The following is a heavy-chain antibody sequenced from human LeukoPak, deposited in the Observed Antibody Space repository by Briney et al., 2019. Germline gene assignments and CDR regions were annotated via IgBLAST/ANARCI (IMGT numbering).Heavy chain of an antibody. CDR2: IYTSGST. V-gene: IGHV4-4*07. CDR1: RGPISCYY. D-gene: IGHD5-18*01. CDR3: ARDRGYSYGTES. Sequence: SETLSLTCRVSRGPISCYYWTWIRQPAAKGLEWIERIYTSGSTNYNPSLKGRVTMSVDTSKNQFSLKLSSVTAADTAVYYCARDRGYSYGTESWGQGTLVTVSS. J-gene: IGHJ4*02.